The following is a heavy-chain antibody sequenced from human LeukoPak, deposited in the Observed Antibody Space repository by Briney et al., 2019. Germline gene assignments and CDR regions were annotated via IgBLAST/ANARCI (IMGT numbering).Heavy chain of an antibody. J-gene: IGHJ4*02. Sequence: GGSLRLSCAASEFSVSDNHLTWVRQAPGKGLEWVSVIYSGGGTFNADSVRGRFTISRDNSKNTVYPQMNSLRAEDTAMYYCARVWRVTALTGFLFYWGQGTLVTVSS. D-gene: IGHD1-20*01. V-gene: IGHV3-66*01. CDR3: ARVWRVTALTGFLFY. CDR2: IYSGGGT. CDR1: EFSVSDNH.